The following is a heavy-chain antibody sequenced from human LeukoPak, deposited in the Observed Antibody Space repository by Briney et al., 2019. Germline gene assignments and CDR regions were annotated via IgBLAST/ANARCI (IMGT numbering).Heavy chain of an antibody. CDR1: GGSFSGYY. V-gene: IGHV4-34*01. Sequence: SETLSLTCAVYGGSFSGYYWSWIRQPPGKGLEWIGEINHSGSTNYNPSLKSRVTISVDTSKNQFSLKLSSVTAADTAVYYCARVPVGQWLVPVRVDAFDIWGQGTMVTVSS. CDR2: INHSGST. CDR3: ARVPVGQWLVPVRVDAFDI. J-gene: IGHJ3*02. D-gene: IGHD6-19*01.